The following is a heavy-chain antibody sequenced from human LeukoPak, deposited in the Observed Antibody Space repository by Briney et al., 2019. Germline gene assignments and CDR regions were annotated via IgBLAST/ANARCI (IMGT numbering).Heavy chain of an antibody. CDR1: GFTFSSSV. V-gene: IGHV3-23*01. CDR2: ISGSGDST. J-gene: IGHJ6*03. CDR3: AYYMDV. Sequence: GGTLRLSCAASGFTFSSSVMSWVRQAPGKGLEWVSAISGSGDSTFYADSVKGRFTISRDNSKNTLYLQMNSLRAEDTALYHRAYYMDVWGKGTTVTISS.